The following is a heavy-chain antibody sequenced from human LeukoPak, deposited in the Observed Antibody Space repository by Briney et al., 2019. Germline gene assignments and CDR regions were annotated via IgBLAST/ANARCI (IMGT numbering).Heavy chain of an antibody. J-gene: IGHJ4*02. V-gene: IGHV4-39*01. D-gene: IGHD3-16*01. Sequence: SETLSLTCTVSGGSISSRSYYWGWIRQPPGKGLEWIGNIHYSGSTYYNASLKSRVTISVDTSENQFSLKLKSVTAADTAVYYCARGDYEMDYWGQGTLVTVSS. CDR3: ARGDYEMDY. CDR1: GGSISSRSYY. CDR2: IHYSGST.